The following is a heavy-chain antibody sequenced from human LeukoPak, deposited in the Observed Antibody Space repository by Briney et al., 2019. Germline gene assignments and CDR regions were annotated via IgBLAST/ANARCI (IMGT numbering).Heavy chain of an antibody. CDR1: GGSISSYY. CDR3: ASPPDLEYWFDP. CDR2: IYYSGST. V-gene: IGHV4-59*01. D-gene: IGHD2-21*02. J-gene: IGHJ5*02. Sequence: SETLSLTCTVSGGSISSYYWSWIRQPPGKGLEWIGYIYYSGSTNYNPSLKSRVTISVDTSKNQFSLKLSSVTAADTAVYYCASPPDLEYWFDPWGQGTLVTVSS.